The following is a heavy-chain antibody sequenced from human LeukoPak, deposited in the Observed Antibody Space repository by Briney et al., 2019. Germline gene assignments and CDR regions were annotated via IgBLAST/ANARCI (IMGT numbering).Heavy chain of an antibody. Sequence: GGSLRLSCAASGFTFSSYAMSWVRQAPGKGLEWVSAISGSGGTTYYADSVKGRFTISRDSSKNTLYLQMNSLRAEDTAVYYCARAEAPGTSGRWGQGTLVTVSS. D-gene: IGHD6-13*01. J-gene: IGHJ4*02. CDR2: ISGSGGTT. V-gene: IGHV3-23*01. CDR1: GFTFSSYA. CDR3: ARAEAPGTSGR.